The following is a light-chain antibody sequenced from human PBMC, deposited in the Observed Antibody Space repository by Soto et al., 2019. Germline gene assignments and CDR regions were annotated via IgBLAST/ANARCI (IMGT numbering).Light chain of an antibody. CDR1: QSVSSN. CDR3: QQYDKWPRT. J-gene: IGKJ1*01. V-gene: IGKV3-15*01. CDR2: GAS. Sequence: EIVMAQSPATLSVSLGERATLSCRASQSVSSNLAWYQLKPGQAPRLLIYGASTRATGIPARFSGSGSGTEFNLTISSLQSEDFAVYYCQQYDKWPRTFGQGTKVDIK.